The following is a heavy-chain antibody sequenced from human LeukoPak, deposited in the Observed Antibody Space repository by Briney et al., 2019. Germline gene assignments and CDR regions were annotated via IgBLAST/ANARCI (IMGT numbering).Heavy chain of an antibody. CDR2: IKQDGSEK. CDR1: GFTFSSYW. J-gene: IGHJ6*04. CDR3: ASGGGNYGSGSYGV. Sequence: GGSLRLSCAASGFTFSSYWMTWVRQAPGKGLEWVANIKQDGSEKYYVDSVKGRFTISRDNAKNSLYLQMNSLRAEDTAVYYCASGGGNYGSGSYGVWGKGTTVTISS. V-gene: IGHV3-7*01. D-gene: IGHD3-10*01.